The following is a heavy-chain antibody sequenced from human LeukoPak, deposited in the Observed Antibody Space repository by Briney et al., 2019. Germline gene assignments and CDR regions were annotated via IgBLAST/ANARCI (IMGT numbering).Heavy chain of an antibody. Sequence: PSETLSLTCAVYGGSFSGYYWSWIRQPPGKGLEWIGEINHSGSTNYNPSLKSRVTISVDTSKNQFSLKLSSVTAADTAVYYCARIRRPLRYFDWLWRQQSRSYYYYYMDVWGKGTTVTISS. D-gene: IGHD3-9*01. CDR1: GGSFSGYY. J-gene: IGHJ6*03. CDR3: ARIRRPLRYFDWLWRQQSRSYYYYYMDV. CDR2: INHSGST. V-gene: IGHV4-34*01.